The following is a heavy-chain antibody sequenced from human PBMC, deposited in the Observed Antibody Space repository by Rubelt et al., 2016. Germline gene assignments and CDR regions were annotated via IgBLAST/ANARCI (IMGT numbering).Heavy chain of an antibody. CDR2: IYYSGST. CDR1: GGSISNYY. CDR3: ARLRGGTDY. Sequence: QVQLQESGPGLVKPSETLSLTCTVSGGSISNYYWSWIRQPPGKGLEWIAYIYYSGSTSYNPSLKSRVTISVNTSKNQFPLKLTSVTAADTAVYYCARLRGGTDYWGQGTLVTVSS. D-gene: IGHD3-10*01. V-gene: IGHV4-59*08. J-gene: IGHJ4*02.